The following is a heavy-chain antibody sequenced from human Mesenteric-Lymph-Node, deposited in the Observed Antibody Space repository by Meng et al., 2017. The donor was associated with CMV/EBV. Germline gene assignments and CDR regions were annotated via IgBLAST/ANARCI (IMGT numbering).Heavy chain of an antibody. CDR1: FTGYY. D-gene: IGHD3-10*01. CDR2: INTNTGNP. Sequence: FTGYYMHWVRQAPGQGLEWMGWINTNTGNPTYAQGFTGRFVFSLDTSVSTAYLQISSLKAEDTAVYYCARDVLQWFGELSSLVPFDYWGQGTLVTVSS. V-gene: IGHV7-4-1*02. J-gene: IGHJ4*02. CDR3: ARDVLQWFGELSSLVPFDY.